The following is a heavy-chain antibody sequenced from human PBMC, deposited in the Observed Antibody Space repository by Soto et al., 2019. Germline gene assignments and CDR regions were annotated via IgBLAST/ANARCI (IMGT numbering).Heavy chain of an antibody. Sequence: GGSLRLSCTASGFTFSNYGMHWVRQAPGKGLKWVAVISYDGSNKYYADSVKGRFTISRDNSKNTLYLQMNSLRAEDTAVYYCARGRDYLGGDFDYWGRGTLVTVSS. CDR2: ISYDGSNK. D-gene: IGHD3-16*01. CDR3: ARGRDYLGGDFDY. J-gene: IGHJ4*02. CDR1: GFTFSNYG. V-gene: IGHV3-30-3*01.